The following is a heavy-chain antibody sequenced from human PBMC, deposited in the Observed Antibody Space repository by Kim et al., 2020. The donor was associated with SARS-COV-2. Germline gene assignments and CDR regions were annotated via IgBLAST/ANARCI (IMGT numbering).Heavy chain of an antibody. D-gene: IGHD2-15*01. CDR2: IYSGGST. V-gene: IGHV3-66*01. J-gene: IGHJ6*02. Sequence: GGSLRLSCAASGFTVSSNYMSWVRQAPGKGLEWVSVIYSGGSTYYADSVKGRFTISRDNSKNTLYLQMNSLRAEDTAVYYCAREAKICRGGSCSGWGMDVWGQGTTVTVSS. CDR3: AREAKICRGGSCSGWGMDV. CDR1: GFTVSSNY.